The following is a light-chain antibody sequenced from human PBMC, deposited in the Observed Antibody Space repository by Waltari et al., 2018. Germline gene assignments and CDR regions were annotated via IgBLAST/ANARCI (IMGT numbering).Light chain of an antibody. Sequence: EIVLTQSPGTLSLSPGERATVSCRASQSVSSSYLAWDQQKPGQAPRLLIYGASSRATGIPDRFSGSGSGTDFTLTISRLEPEDFAVYYCQQYGSSPLTFGGGTKVEIK. CDR2: GAS. J-gene: IGKJ4*01. CDR3: QQYGSSPLT. CDR1: QSVSSSY. V-gene: IGKV3-20*01.